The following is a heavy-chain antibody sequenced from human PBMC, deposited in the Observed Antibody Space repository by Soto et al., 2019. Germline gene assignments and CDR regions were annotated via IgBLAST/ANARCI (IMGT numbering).Heavy chain of an antibody. CDR2: ISGSGGST. CDR1: GFTFSSSA. CDR3: AKRVYSSSSHPDQHNWFDP. Sequence: PGGSLRLSCAGSGFTFSSSAMSWVRQAQGKGLEWVSAISGSGGSTYYADSVKGRFTISRDNSKNTLYLQMNGLRAEDTAVYYCAKRVYSSSSHPDQHNWFDPWGQGTLVTVSS. J-gene: IGHJ5*02. D-gene: IGHD6-6*01. V-gene: IGHV3-23*01.